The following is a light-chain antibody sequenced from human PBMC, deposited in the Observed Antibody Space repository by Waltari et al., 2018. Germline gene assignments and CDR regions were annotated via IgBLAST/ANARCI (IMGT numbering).Light chain of an antibody. V-gene: IGKV3D-15*02. J-gene: IGKJ1*01. CDR3: QKYVNLPAT. CDR2: DAS. Sequence: SCRASQSIGKYLAWYQQKPGQSPMLLIYDASTRATGIPDRFSGSGSGTDFSLTISILYPEYFAVYYCQKYVNLPATFGQGTKVEIK. CDR1: QSIGKY.